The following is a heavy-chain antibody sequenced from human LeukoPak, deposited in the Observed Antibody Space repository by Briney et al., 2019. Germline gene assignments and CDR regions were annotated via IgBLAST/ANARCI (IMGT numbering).Heavy chain of an antibody. J-gene: IGHJ4*02. D-gene: IGHD6-13*01. V-gene: IGHV1-2*02. CDR3: ARAAAGTSGYFDY. Sequence: ASVTVSCKASGYTFTGYYMHWVRQAPGQGLEWMGWINPNSGGTNYAQKFQGRVTMTRDTSISTAYMELSRLRSDDTAVYYCARAAAGTSGYFDYWGQGTLVTVSS. CDR1: GYTFTGYY. CDR2: INPNSGGT.